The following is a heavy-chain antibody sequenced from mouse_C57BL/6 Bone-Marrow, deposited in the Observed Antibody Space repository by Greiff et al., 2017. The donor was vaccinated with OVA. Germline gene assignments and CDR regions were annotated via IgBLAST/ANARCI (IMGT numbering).Heavy chain of an antibody. CDR1: GFNIKDDY. V-gene: IGHV14-4*01. Sequence: EVMLVESGAELVRPGASVKLSCTASGFNIKDDYMHWVHQRPEQGLEWIGWIDPGNGDTDYASKFQGKATITADTSSNTAYLQLLSLTSEDTAVYYCTCIATVDYWGQGTTLTVSS. CDR3: TCIATVDY. J-gene: IGHJ2*01. CDR2: IDPGNGDT.